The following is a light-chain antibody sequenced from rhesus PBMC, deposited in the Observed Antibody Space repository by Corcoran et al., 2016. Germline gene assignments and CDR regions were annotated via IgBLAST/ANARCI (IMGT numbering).Light chain of an antibody. J-gene: IGKJ1*01. Sequence: DIQMTQSPSSLSASVGDTVTITCQASQGISKNLAWYQQNPGKAPKFLIYDASTLQSGVPSRFSGSGSGTEFSLTISSLQPEDFATYYCQQHKTYPPAFGQGTKVEI. V-gene: IGKV1-25*01. CDR3: QQHKTYPPA. CDR2: DAS. CDR1: QGISKN.